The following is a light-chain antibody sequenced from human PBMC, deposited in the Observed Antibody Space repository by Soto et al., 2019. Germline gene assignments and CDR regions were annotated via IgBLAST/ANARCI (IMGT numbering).Light chain of an antibody. J-gene: IGKJ2*01. CDR1: QSVSSTY. V-gene: IGKV3-20*01. Sequence: EIVLTQSPGTLSLSPGERATLSCRASQSVSSTYLAWYQQKPGQAPSLLIFSASSRATGIPDRFSGSGSGTDFTLIISRLEPEDFAVYYCQQYGSSPYTFGQGTKLEIK. CDR3: QQYGSSPYT. CDR2: SAS.